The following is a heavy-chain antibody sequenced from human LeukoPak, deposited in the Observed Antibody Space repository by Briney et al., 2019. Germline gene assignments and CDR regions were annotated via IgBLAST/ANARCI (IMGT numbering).Heavy chain of an antibody. Sequence: PGGSLRLSCAASGFTFSSYAMHWVRQAPGKGLEWVAIISYDGSNKYYADSVKGRFTISRDNSKNTLSLQMNSLRAEDTAVYYCAREESGSYFNRGQGTLVTVSS. CDR2: ISYDGSNK. D-gene: IGHD1-26*01. CDR3: AREESGSYFN. V-gene: IGHV3-30-3*01. J-gene: IGHJ4*02. CDR1: GFTFSSYA.